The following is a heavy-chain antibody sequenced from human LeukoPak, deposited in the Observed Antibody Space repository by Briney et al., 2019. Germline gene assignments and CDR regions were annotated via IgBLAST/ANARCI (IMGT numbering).Heavy chain of an antibody. Sequence: SETLSLTCGVQGGSVSDFYWSWIRQAPGKGLEWIGDINHSGTTNYNPSLKSRLTMSVDTSQNNFSLRLTSVTAADTAVYYCARDLRYYDSSGYYYPYFDYWGQGTLVTVSS. CDR3: ARDLRYYDSSGYYYPYFDY. J-gene: IGHJ4*02. V-gene: IGHV4-34*01. D-gene: IGHD3-22*01. CDR2: INHSGTT. CDR1: GGSVSDFY.